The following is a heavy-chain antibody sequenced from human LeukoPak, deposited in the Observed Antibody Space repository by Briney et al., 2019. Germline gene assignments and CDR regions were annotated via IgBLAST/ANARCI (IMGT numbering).Heavy chain of an antibody. CDR3: ARRLPAGWLRRKINAFDI. J-gene: IGHJ3*02. Sequence: SSETLSLTCTVSGVSISSYYWSWLRQPPGKGLEWIGYIYYSGSTNYNPSLKSRVTISVDTSKNQFSLKLSSVTAADTAVYYCARRLPAGWLRRKINAFDIWGQGTMVTVSS. CDR1: GVSISSYY. V-gene: IGHV4-59*08. CDR2: IYYSGST. D-gene: IGHD5-12*01.